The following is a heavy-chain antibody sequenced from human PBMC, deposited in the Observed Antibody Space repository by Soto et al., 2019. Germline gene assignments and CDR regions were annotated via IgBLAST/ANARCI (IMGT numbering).Heavy chain of an antibody. CDR2: INAGSGNT. Sequence: QVQLVQSGAEVKKPGASVKVSCTASGYTFTHYAIHWVRHAPGQRLEWMGFINAGSGNTKYSQTFQGRLTFTKDTSARTAYLDLSSPGSEGTAIYSCARGLGAGGAWGQGTLVTVSS. CDR1: GYTFTHYA. V-gene: IGHV1-3*01. D-gene: IGHD6-13*01. J-gene: IGHJ5*02. CDR3: ARGLGAGGA.